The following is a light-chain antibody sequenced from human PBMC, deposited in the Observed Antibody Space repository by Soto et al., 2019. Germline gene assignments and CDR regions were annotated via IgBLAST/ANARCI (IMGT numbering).Light chain of an antibody. CDR1: QSVYSDY. J-gene: IGKJ2*01. V-gene: IGKV3-20*01. CDR3: QQYGTSPYT. Sequence: EVVLTQSPGSLSLSPGDRATLSCRASQSVYSDYLAWYQQKPGQAPRLLIYGASSRATGIPVRFSGSGSGTDFILTISSLEPEDFAVYSCQQYGTSPYTFDQGTKVESK. CDR2: GAS.